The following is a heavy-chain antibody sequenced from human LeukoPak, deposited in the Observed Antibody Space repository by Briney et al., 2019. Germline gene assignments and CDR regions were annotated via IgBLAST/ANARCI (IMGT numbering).Heavy chain of an antibody. CDR3: ARVSMVRGVTS. D-gene: IGHD3-10*01. J-gene: IGHJ5*02. CDR1: GGSFSGYY. Sequence: SETLSLTCAVYGGSFSGYYWSWIRQPPGKGLEWIGENNHSGSTNYNPSLKSRVTISVDTSKNQFSLKLSSVTAADTAVYYCARVSMVRGVTSWGQGTLVTVSS. CDR2: NNHSGST. V-gene: IGHV4-34*01.